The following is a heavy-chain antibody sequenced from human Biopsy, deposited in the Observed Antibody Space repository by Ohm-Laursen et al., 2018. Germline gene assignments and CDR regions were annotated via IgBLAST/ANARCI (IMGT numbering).Heavy chain of an antibody. D-gene: IGHD3-10*01. CDR3: ARGGSGSGYYGMDV. CDR1: GDTFSRSA. V-gene: IGHV1-69*04. CDR2: IIPIVGIT. Sequence: SVKVSCNASGDTFSRSAFFWERQAPGQGLVYLGRIIPIVGITNHAQTFQGRITLTADKSTFMVYMELSRLRSDDTAIYYCARGGSGSGYYGMDVWGQGATVSVSS. J-gene: IGHJ6*02.